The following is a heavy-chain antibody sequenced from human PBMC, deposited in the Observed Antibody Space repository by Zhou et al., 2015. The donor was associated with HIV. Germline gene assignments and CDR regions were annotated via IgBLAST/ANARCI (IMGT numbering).Heavy chain of an antibody. V-gene: IGHV1-46*01. CDR2: IASGDGNT. J-gene: IGHJ4*02. D-gene: IGHD3/OR15-3a*01. CDR1: GFTFGTFY. Sequence: QMYLLQSGAEARQPGAAVKISCQPSGFTFGTFYVHWLRQVPGRGPEWMGKIASGDGNTDYRQSFQGRLALTRNTSAGIMYMELRTLKFEDTATYYCVLALDQYFDYWGLGTRVTVSS. CDR3: VLALDQYFDY.